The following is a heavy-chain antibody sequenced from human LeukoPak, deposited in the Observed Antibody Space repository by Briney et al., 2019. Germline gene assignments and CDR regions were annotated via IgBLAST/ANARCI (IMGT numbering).Heavy chain of an antibody. CDR3: AKGKYSSSRTANYYYGMDV. D-gene: IGHD6-13*01. CDR1: GFTFSSYG. Sequence: GGSLRLSCAASGFTFSSYGMHWVRQAPGKGLEWVAVISYDGSNKYYADSVKGRFTISRDNSKNTLYLQMNSLRAEDTAVYYCAKGKYSSSRTANYYYGMDVWGQGTTVTVSS. V-gene: IGHV3-30*18. J-gene: IGHJ6*02. CDR2: ISYDGSNK.